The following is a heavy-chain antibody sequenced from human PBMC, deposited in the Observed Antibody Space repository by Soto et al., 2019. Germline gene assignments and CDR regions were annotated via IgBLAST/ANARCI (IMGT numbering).Heavy chain of an antibody. J-gene: IGHJ4*02. Sequence: GGSLRLSCAASGFTFSNFWMSWVRQAPGKGLELVANIKEDGSDKNHVDSVKGRFTISRDNAKNLVYLQMNNLRAEDTAVYYCARGGWLAYWGQGTQVTVSS. D-gene: IGHD6-19*01. CDR1: GFTFSNFW. V-gene: IGHV3-7*05. CDR3: ARGGWLAY. CDR2: IKEDGSDK.